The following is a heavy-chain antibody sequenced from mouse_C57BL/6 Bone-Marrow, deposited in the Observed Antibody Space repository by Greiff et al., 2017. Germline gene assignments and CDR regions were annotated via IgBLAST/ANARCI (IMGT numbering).Heavy chain of an antibody. Sequence: DVKLQESGGDLVKPGGSLKLSCAASGFTFSSYGMSWVRQTPDKRLEWVATISSGGSYTYYPDSVKGRFTISRDNAKNTLYLQMSSLKSEDTAMYYCARRWLLQFAYWGQGTLVTVSA. CDR3: ARRWLLQFAY. D-gene: IGHD2-3*01. CDR2: ISSGGSYT. J-gene: IGHJ3*01. V-gene: IGHV5-6*02. CDR1: GFTFSSYG.